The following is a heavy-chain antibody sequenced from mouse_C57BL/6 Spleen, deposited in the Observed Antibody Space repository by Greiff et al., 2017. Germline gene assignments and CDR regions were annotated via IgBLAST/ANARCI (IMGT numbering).Heavy chain of an antibody. CDR3: AGSDGYEAWFAY. Sequence: EVQLKQSGPVLVKPGASVKMSCKASGYTFTDYYMNWVKQSPGQSLEWIGVINPYNGGTSYNQKFKGKATLTVDTSSSTAYMELNSLTSEDSAVYYCAGSDGYEAWFAYWGQGTLVTVSA. D-gene: IGHD2-2*01. CDR1: GYTFTDYY. CDR2: INPYNGGT. J-gene: IGHJ3*01. V-gene: IGHV1-19*01.